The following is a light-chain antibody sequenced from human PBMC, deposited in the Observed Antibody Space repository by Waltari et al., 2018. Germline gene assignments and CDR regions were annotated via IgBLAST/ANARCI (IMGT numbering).Light chain of an antibody. CDR3: KQYNRYSS. J-gene: IGKJ5*01. V-gene: IGKV1-5*03. Sequence: DIQMAQSPSTLSASVGDRVTITCRASKSISYSLAWYQQKPGKAPKLLIYKPSTLEGWVTSRLSGSGSGTEFTLTTTSLQRDDFATYYCKQYNRYSSFGQGTRLEI. CDR2: KPS. CDR1: KSISYS.